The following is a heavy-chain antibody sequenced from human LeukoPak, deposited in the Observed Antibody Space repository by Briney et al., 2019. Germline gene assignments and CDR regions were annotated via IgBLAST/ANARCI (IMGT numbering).Heavy chain of an antibody. D-gene: IGHD6-13*01. CDR3: ARHRIAAADDAFDI. Sequence: SQTLSLTCTVSGGSISSSSYYWGWIRQPPGKGLEWIGSIFYSGSTYYSPSLKGRVTISVDTSKNRFSLKLNSVTAADTAVYYCARHRIAAADDAFDIWGQGTMVTVSS. CDR2: IFYSGST. V-gene: IGHV4-39*01. J-gene: IGHJ3*02. CDR1: GGSISSSSYY.